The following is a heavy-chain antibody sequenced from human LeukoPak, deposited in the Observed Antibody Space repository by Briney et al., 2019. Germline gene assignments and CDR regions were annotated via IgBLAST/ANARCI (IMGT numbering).Heavy chain of an antibody. D-gene: IGHD5-12*01. V-gene: IGHV4-59*11. J-gene: IGHJ4*02. CDR2: IYYTGSA. CDR1: GGSIGGHY. CDR3: ARAPSGYSGSESKTSFDF. Sequence: PSDTLSLTCNVSGGSIGGHYWTWIRQPPGKGLECIGYIYYTGSANYHPSLTSRITMSVDTSKNQFSLRLNSVTAADTAVYYCARAPSGYSGSESKTSFDFWGQGTLVTVSS.